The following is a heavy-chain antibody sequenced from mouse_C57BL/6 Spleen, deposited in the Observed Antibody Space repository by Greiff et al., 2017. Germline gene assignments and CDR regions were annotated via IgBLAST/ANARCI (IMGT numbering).Heavy chain of an antibody. CDR3: ARQTTVVATGYFDV. V-gene: IGHV5-12*01. Sequence: EVQGVESGGGLVQPGGSLKLSCAASGFTFSDYYMYWVRQTPEKRLEWVAYISNGGGSTYYPDTVKGRFTISRDNAKNTLYLQMSRLKSEDTAMYYCARQTTVVATGYFDVRGTGTTVTVSS. D-gene: IGHD1-1*01. CDR2: ISNGGGST. J-gene: IGHJ1*03. CDR1: GFTFSDYY.